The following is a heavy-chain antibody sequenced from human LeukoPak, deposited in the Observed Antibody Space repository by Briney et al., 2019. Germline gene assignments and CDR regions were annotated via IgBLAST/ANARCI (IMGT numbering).Heavy chain of an antibody. D-gene: IGHD1-1*01. J-gene: IGHJ4*02. CDR3: AKRVSGTTFY. CDR1: GFTFSSYV. CDR2: ISGSRATT. V-gene: IGHV3-23*01. Sequence: GGSLRLSCAASGFTFSSYVMSWVRQAPGKGLEWVSAISGSRATTYYADSVKGRFTISRDNSKNTLYLHMNSLRAEDTAVYYCAKRVSGTTFYWGQGTLVTVSS.